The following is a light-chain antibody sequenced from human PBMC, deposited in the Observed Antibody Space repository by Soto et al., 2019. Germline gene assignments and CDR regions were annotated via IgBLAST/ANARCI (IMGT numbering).Light chain of an antibody. Sequence: DVQMTQSPSTLSASVGDRVTITCRASQSISSWLAWYQQKPGKAPKLLIYKASTLESGVPSNFSGSGSGTEFTLTISSLQPEDFKTYYCQQYNSYPWTFGQGTKVDVK. J-gene: IGKJ1*01. CDR3: QQYNSYPWT. V-gene: IGKV1-5*03. CDR2: KAS. CDR1: QSISSW.